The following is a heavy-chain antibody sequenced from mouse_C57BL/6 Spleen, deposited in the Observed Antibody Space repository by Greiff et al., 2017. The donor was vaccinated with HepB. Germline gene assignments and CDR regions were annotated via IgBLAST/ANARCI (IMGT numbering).Heavy chain of an antibody. J-gene: IGHJ4*01. Sequence: EVQRVESGGGLVKPGGSLKLSCAASGFTFSDYGMHWVRQAPEKGLEWVAYISSGSSTIYYADTVKGRFTISRDNAKNTLFLQMTSLRSEDTAMYYCARGEVTTVVAREAMDYWGQGTSVTVSS. CDR3: ARGEVTTVVAREAMDY. CDR1: GFTFSDYG. D-gene: IGHD1-1*01. V-gene: IGHV5-17*01. CDR2: ISSGSSTI.